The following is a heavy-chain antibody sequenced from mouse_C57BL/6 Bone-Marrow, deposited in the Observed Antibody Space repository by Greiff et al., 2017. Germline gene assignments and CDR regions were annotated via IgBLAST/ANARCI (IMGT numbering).Heavy chain of an antibody. Sequence: QVQLKQPGAELVRPGSSVKLSCKASGYTFTSYWMDWVKQRPGQGLEWIGNIYPSDSETHYTQKFKDKATLTVDKSSSTAYMQLSSLTSEYSAVYYCARGITTVVPYYYARDYWGQGTSVTVSS. J-gene: IGHJ4*01. CDR2: IYPSDSET. CDR3: ARGITTVVPYYYARDY. D-gene: IGHD1-1*01. V-gene: IGHV1-61*01. CDR1: GYTFTSYW.